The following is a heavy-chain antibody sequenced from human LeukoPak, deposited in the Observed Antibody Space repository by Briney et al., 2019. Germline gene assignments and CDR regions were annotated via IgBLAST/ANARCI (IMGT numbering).Heavy chain of an antibody. CDR1: GLTVSSNY. Sequence: GGSLRLSCAASGLTVSSNYMSWVRQAPGKGLEWVSVIYSGGSTYYADSVKGRFTISRDNSKNTLYLQMNSLRAEDTAVYYCARDRGSYSFDYWGQGTLVSVSS. J-gene: IGHJ4*02. CDR3: ARDRGSYSFDY. V-gene: IGHV3-53*01. CDR2: IYSGGST. D-gene: IGHD3-10*01.